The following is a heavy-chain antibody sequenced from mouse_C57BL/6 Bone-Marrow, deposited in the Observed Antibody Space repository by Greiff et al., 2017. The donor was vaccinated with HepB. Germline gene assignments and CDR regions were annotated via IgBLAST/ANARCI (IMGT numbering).Heavy chain of an antibody. CDR3: ARFYYYGSRDY. J-gene: IGHJ2*01. Sequence: DVQLVESGPELVKPGASVKISCKASGYSFTGYYMHWVKQSHGNILDWIGYIYPYNGVSSYNQKFKGKATLTVDKSSSTAYMELRSLTSEDSAVYYCARFYYYGSRDYWGQGTTLTVSS. CDR1: GYSFTGYY. D-gene: IGHD1-1*01. CDR2: IYPYNGVS. V-gene: IGHV1-31*01.